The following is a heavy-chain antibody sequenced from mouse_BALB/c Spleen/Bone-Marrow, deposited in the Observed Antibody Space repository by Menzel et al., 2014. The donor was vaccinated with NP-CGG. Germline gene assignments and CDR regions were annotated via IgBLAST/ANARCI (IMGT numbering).Heavy chain of an antibody. CDR2: IHYSGNT. CDR1: AYSITSDYG. J-gene: IGHJ2*01. D-gene: IGHD1-1*01. CDR3: ARETAVVADFDY. V-gene: IGHV3-1*02. Sequence: EVMLVESGPDLVKPSQSVSLTCTVTAYSITSDYGCHWIRQFPGNRLEWMAYIHYSGNTDYNPSLKSRISITRDTSKNQFFLQLNSVTTEDTATYYCARETAVVADFDYWGQGTTLTVSS.